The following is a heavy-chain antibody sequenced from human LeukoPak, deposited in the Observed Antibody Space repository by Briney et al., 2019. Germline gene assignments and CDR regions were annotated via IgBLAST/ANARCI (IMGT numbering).Heavy chain of an antibody. V-gene: IGHV3-23*01. Sequence: GGSLGLSCAASGFTFSNYAMIWVRQAPVRGLEWVSAISGSGVGTHYADSVKGRFTISRDNSKNTLYLQMNSLRAEDTAVYYCAREQQLPDKGTAAFDIWGQGTMVTVSS. CDR2: ISGSGVGT. CDR1: GFTFSNYA. J-gene: IGHJ3*02. D-gene: IGHD6-13*01. CDR3: AREQQLPDKGTAAFDI.